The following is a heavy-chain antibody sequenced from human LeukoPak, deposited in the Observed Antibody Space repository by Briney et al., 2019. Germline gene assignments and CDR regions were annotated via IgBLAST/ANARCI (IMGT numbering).Heavy chain of an antibody. J-gene: IGHJ4*02. V-gene: IGHV5-51*01. CDR2: IYPGDSDT. CDR1: GYSFTSYW. Sequence: GESLKISCKGSGYSFTSYWITWVRQMPGKGLEWMGIIYPGDSDTRYSPSFQGQVTISADKSISTAYLQWSSLKASDTAMYYCARVGPYDSSGYYYFDYWGQGTLVTVSS. D-gene: IGHD3-22*01. CDR3: ARVGPYDSSGYYYFDY.